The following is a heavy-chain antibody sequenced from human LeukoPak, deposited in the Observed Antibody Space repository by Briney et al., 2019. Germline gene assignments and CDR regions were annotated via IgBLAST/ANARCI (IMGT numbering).Heavy chain of an antibody. CDR3: AGHSSGSY. J-gene: IGHJ4*02. D-gene: IGHD3-22*01. CDR2: IGTAGDT. CDR1: GFTFSSYD. Sequence: GGSLRLSCAASGFTFSSYDMHWVRQATGKGLEWVSAIGTAGDTYYPGSVKGRFTISRDNSKNTLYLQMNSLRAEDTAVYYCAGHSSGSYWGQGTLVTVSS. V-gene: IGHV3-13*01.